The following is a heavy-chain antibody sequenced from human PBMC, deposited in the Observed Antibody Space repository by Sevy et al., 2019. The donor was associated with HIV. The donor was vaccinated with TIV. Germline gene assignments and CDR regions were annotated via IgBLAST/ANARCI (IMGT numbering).Heavy chain of an antibody. CDR1: GFSFSNYF. CDR2: IGSGSSYI. CDR3: ARGDYYGSLYCFDY. J-gene: IGHJ4*02. V-gene: IGHV3-21*04. D-gene: IGHD3-10*01. Sequence: GGSLRLSCAASGFSFSNYFINWVRQAPGKGLEWVSSIGSGSSYIFYADSVKGRFTISRENAKNSLYLHMNSLSAEDTDVYYCARGDYYGSLYCFDYWGPGTLVTVSS.